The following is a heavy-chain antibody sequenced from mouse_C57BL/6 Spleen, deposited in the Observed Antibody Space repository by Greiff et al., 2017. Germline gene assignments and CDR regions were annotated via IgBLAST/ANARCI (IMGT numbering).Heavy chain of an antibody. Sequence: QVQLQQPGTELVKPGASVKLSCKASGYTFTSSWMHWVKQRPGQGLEWIGNINPSNGGTNYNEKFKSKATLTVDKSSSTAYIPLSSLTSEDSAVYYCAREGDYYYGRYYFDYWGQGTTLTVSS. CDR3: AREGDYYYGRYYFDY. CDR2: INPSNGGT. J-gene: IGHJ2*01. CDR1: GYTFTSSW. V-gene: IGHV1-53*01. D-gene: IGHD1-1*01.